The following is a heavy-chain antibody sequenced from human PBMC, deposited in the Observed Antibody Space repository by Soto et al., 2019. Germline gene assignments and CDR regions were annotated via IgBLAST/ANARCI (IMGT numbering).Heavy chain of an antibody. V-gene: IGHV3-11*05. J-gene: IGHJ4*02. CDR3: ARDRGAVTGQYFDY. CDR2: ISSSGTSA. Sequence: PGGSLRLSCAASGFTFSAVYMSWIRQAPNKGLEYTSYISSSGTSANYADSVKGRFTISRDNAKNSLYLQMNSLRAEDTAVYYCARDRGAVTGQYFDYWGQGALVTVSS. CDR1: GFTFSAVY. D-gene: IGHD6-19*01.